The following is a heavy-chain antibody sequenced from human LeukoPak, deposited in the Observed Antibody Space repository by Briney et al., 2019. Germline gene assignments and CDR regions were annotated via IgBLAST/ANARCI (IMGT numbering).Heavy chain of an antibody. D-gene: IGHD5-12*01. J-gene: IGHJ4*02. CDR2: ISAYNGNT. CDR3: ARDLGSVAPSYFDY. Sequence: ASVKVSCKASGYTFTSYGISWVRQAPGQGLEWMGWISAYNGNTNYAQKLQGRVTMAADTSTSTAYMELRSLRSDDTAVYYCARDLGSVAPSYFDYWGQGTLVTVSS. V-gene: IGHV1-18*01. CDR1: GYTFTSYG.